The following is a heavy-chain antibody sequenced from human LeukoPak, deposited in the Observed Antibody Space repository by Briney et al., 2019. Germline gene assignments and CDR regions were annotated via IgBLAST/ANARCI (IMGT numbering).Heavy chain of an antibody. CDR2: IIPIFGTA. Sequence: SVKVSCKASGGTFSSYAISWVRQAPGQGLEWMGGIIPIFGTANYAQKFQGRVTITADESTSTAYMELSSLRSEDTAVYYCARGSNSGYNFDYWGQGTLVTVSS. J-gene: IGHJ4*02. CDR3: ARGSNSGYNFDY. CDR1: GGTFSSYA. D-gene: IGHD5-12*01. V-gene: IGHV1-69*13.